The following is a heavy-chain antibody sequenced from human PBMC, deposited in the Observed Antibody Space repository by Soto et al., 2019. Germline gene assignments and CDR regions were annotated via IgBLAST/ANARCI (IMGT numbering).Heavy chain of an antibody. D-gene: IGHD6-6*01. V-gene: IGHV1-69*13. CDR3: ARVMKAARANYGMDV. Sequence: SVKVSCKASGGTFSSYAISWVRQAPGQGLEWMGGIIPIFGTANYAQKFQGRVTITADESTSTAYMELSSLRSEDTAVYYCARVMKAARANYGMDVWGQGTTVTVSS. J-gene: IGHJ6*02. CDR2: IIPIFGTA. CDR1: GGTFSSYA.